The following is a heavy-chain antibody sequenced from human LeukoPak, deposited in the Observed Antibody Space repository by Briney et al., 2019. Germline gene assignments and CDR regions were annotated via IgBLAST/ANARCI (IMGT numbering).Heavy chain of an antibody. CDR3: ASYGDYDLYYYYGMDV. D-gene: IGHD4-17*01. Sequence: PGGSLRLSCAASGFTVSSNYMSWVRQAPGKGLEWVSVIYSGGSTYYADSVKGRFTISRDNSKNTLYLQMNSLRAEDTAVYYCASYGDYDLYYYYGMDVWGQGTTVTVSS. V-gene: IGHV3-53*01. J-gene: IGHJ6*02. CDR1: GFTVSSNY. CDR2: IYSGGST.